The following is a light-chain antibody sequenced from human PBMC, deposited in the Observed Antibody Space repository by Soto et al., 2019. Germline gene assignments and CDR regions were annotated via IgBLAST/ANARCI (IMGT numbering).Light chain of an antibody. CDR2: DDS. CDR3: QQYKSYWT. V-gene: IGKV1-5*01. J-gene: IGKJ1*01. CDR1: QRISTW. Sequence: IQMTQSPSTLSASVGDGSTITCRASQRISTWLAWYQQKPGKSPKLLISDDSSLETGVPSRFSGSGSGTEFTLTINSLQPDDFATYYCQQYKSYWTFGQGTKVDIK.